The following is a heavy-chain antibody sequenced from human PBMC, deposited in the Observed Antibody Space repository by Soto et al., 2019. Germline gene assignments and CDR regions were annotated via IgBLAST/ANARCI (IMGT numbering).Heavy chain of an antibody. CDR3: ARGLNYNAPDY. Sequence: PGESLKISCKVSGYRFTDYWIAWVRQMSGKGLEWMGIIYRDDSDTTYSPSFQGQVTISADKSISTAYLQWSSLKASDTAMYYCARGLNYNAPDYWARELWSPSPQ. J-gene: IGHJ4*02. V-gene: IGHV5-51*01. CDR1: GYRFTDYW. D-gene: IGHD4-4*01. CDR2: IYRDDSDT.